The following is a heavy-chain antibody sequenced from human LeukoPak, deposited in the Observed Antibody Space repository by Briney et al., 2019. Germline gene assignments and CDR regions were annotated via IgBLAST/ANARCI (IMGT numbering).Heavy chain of an antibody. CDR2: ISSSGSTI. J-gene: IGHJ4*02. D-gene: IGHD6-13*01. V-gene: IGHV3-48*03. CDR1: GFTFSNYE. CDR3: AIPYSSSWNYYFDY. Sequence: QPGGSLRLSCAASGFTFSNYEINWVRQAPGKGLEWVSYISSSGSTIYYADSVKGRFTISRDNAKNSLYLQMNSLRAEDTAVYYCAIPYSSSWNYYFDYWGQGTLVTVSS.